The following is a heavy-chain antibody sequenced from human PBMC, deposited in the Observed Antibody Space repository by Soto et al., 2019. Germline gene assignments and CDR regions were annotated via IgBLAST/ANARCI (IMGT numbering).Heavy chain of an antibody. Sequence: PSETLSLTCAVSGGSISSGGYSWSWIRQPPGKGLEWIGYIYHSGSTYYNPSLKSRVTISVDRSKNQFSLKLSSVTAADTAVYYGARLPARWGRETLVTVSS. CDR1: GGSISSGGYS. D-gene: IGHD2-2*01. J-gene: IGHJ4*02. V-gene: IGHV4-30-2*01. CDR2: IYHSGST. CDR3: ARLPAR.